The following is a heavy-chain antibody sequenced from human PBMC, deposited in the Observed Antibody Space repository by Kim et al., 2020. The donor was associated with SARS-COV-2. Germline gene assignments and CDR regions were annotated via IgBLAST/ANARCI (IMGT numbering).Heavy chain of an antibody. CDR1: GFIFEDYT. V-gene: IGHV3-43*01. D-gene: IGHD3-22*01. CDR3: VKDSEAYDASGSLPPDY. J-gene: IGHJ4*02. CDR2: ISWDGGSI. Sequence: GGSLRLSCAASGFIFEDYTMHWIRQTPGKGLEWVSLISWDGGSIYYADSVKGRFTISRDNRESSLYLQMNSLRTDDTDLYYCVKDSEAYDASGSLPPDYWGQGTLVTVSS.